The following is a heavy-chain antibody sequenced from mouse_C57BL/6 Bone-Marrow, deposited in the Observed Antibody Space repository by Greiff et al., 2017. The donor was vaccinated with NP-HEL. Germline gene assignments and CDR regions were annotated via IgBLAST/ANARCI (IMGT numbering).Heavy chain of an antibody. V-gene: IGHV5-6*01. CDR1: GFTFSSYG. Sequence: EVKLMESGGDLVKPGGSLKLSCAASGFTFSSYGMSWVRQTPDKRLEWVATISSGGSYNYYPDSVKGRFTISRDNAKNTLYLQMSSLKSEDTAMYYCARPSVYYYGSSYPFAYWGQGTLVTVSA. CDR2: ISSGGSYN. CDR3: ARPSVYYYGSSYPFAY. D-gene: IGHD1-1*01. J-gene: IGHJ3*01.